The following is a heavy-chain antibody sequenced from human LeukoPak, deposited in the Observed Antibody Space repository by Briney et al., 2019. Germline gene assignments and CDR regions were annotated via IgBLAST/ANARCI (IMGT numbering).Heavy chain of an antibody. D-gene: IGHD6-19*01. CDR1: GFTFSSSA. V-gene: IGHV3-23*01. CDR3: AKARAVATDY. Sequence: PGGSLRLSCAASGFTFSSSAMHWVRQAPDKGLEWVSAISGSGGSTYYADSVKGRFTISRDNSKNTLYLQMNSLRAEDTAVYYCAKARAVATDYWGQGTLVTVSS. CDR2: ISGSGGST. J-gene: IGHJ4*02.